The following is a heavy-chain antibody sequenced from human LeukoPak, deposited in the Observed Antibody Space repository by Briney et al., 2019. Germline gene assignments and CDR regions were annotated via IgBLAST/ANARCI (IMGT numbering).Heavy chain of an antibody. CDR3: AVGYCTNGVCYTIGY. J-gene: IGHJ4*02. V-gene: IGHV1-24*01. CDR1: GYTLTDLS. CDR2: FDPEDGET. D-gene: IGHD2-8*01. Sequence: ASVKVSCKVSGYTLTDLSMHWVRQAPGKGLEWMGGFDPEDGETIYAQKFQGRVTMTEDTATDTAYMELSSLRSEDTAVYYCAVGYCTNGVCYTIGYWGQGTLVTVSS.